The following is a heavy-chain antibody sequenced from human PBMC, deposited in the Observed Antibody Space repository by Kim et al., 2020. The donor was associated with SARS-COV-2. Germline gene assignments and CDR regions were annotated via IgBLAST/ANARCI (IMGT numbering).Heavy chain of an antibody. CDR1: GFTFSSYA. D-gene: IGHD3-22*01. Sequence: GGSLRLSCAASGFTFSSYAMSWVRQAPVKGLEWVSTISGSGGSTYYADSVKGRFTISRDNSKNSLYLQMNSLRAEDTAVYYCAKEYDIIDYGNWFDPWGQGTLVTVSS. CDR3: AKEYDIIDYGNWFDP. J-gene: IGHJ5*02. CDR2: ISGSGGST. V-gene: IGHV3-23*01.